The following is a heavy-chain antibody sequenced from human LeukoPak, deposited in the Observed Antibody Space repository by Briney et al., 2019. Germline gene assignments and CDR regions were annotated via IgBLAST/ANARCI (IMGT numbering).Heavy chain of an antibody. V-gene: IGHV3-73*01. CDR2: VRSKSNYYAT. CDR1: GFTFSGSA. CDR3: TRHVPNSGYANFDY. D-gene: IGHD5-12*01. Sequence: PGGSLKLSCAASGFTFSGSAMHWVRQASGKGLEWVGRVRSKSNYYATAYAASVKGRFIISRDGSKNTAYLQMNSLKTEDTAVYFCTRHVPNSGYANFDYWGQGTLVTVSS. J-gene: IGHJ4*02.